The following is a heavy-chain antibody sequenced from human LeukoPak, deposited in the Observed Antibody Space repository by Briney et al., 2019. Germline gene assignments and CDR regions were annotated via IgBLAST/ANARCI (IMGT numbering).Heavy chain of an antibody. CDR1: GFSLTNFD. CDR3: ARERREGVVPAAIDY. Sequence: PGGSLRLSCAASGFSLTNFDMNWIRQAPGKGLEWVSFFSVRYNVIYYADSVKGRFTVSRDEAKNSLYLQMNSLRAEDTAVYYCARERREGVVPAAIDYWGQGTLVTVSS. CDR2: FSVRYNVI. V-gene: IGHV3-48*01. D-gene: IGHD2-2*01. J-gene: IGHJ4*02.